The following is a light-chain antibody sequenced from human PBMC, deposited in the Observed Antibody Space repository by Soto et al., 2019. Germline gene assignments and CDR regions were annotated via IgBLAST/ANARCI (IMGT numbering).Light chain of an antibody. CDR3: QSYDSRLTAVV. Sequence: QSVLTQSPSVSGAPGQRVTISCTGSSSNIGAGFDVHWYQQLPGTAPKLLIYVDDSRPSGVPDRFSGSKSGSSASLAITGLQAEDEADYYCQSYDSRLTAVVFGGGTKLTVL. J-gene: IGLJ2*01. CDR1: SSNIGAGFD. CDR2: VDD. V-gene: IGLV1-40*01.